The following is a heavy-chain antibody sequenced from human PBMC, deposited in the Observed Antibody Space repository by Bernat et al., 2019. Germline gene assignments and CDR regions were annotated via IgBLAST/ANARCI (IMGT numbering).Heavy chain of an antibody. CDR2: IKSDGSST. J-gene: IGHJ6*02. CDR1: GFTFSSYW. CDR3: ARSDFSSSWTNYYYYGMDV. V-gene: IGHV3-74*01. Sequence: EVQLVESGGGLVKPGGSLRLSCAASGFTFSSYWMHWVRQAPGKGLVWVSRIKSDGSSTSYGDSVKGRFTIYRDNTKNTLYLQMNSLRAVDTAVYYCARSDFSSSWTNYYYYGMDVWGQGTTVTVSS. D-gene: IGHD6-13*01.